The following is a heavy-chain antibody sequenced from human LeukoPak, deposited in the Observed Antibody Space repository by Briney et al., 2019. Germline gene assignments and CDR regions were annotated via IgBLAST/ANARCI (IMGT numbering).Heavy chain of an antibody. J-gene: IGHJ4*02. D-gene: IGHD2-2*01. CDR3: ASDCSSTSCYGRDY. CDR1: GFTFSSYA. V-gene: IGHV3-33*08. Sequence: PGGSLRLSCAASGFTFSSYAMHWVRQAPGKGLEWVAVIWYDGSNKYYADSVKGRFTISRDNSKNTLYLQMNSLRAEDTAVYYCASDCSSTSCYGRDYWGQGTLVTVSS. CDR2: IWYDGSNK.